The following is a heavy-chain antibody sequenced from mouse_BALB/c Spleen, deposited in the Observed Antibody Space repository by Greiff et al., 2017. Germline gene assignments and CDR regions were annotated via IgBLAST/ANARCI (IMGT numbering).Heavy chain of an antibody. D-gene: IGHD2-2*01. V-gene: IGHV1-18*01. CDR2: INPNNGGT. J-gene: IGHJ4*01. CDR1: GYTFTDYN. CDR3: ARSHLYGYDDGGASMDY. Sequence: LQQSGPELVKPGASVKIPCKASGYTFTDYNMDWVKQSHGKSLEWIGDINPNNGGTIYNQKFKGKATLTVDKSSSTAYMELRSLTSEDTAVYYCARSHLYGYDDGGASMDYWGKGTSVTVSS.